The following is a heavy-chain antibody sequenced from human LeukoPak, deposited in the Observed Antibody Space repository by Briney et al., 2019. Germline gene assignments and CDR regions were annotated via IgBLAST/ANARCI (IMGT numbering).Heavy chain of an antibody. D-gene: IGHD3-22*01. Sequence: PSETLSLTCTVSGGSISSYYWSWIRQPPGKGLEWIGYIYYSGSTNYNPSLKSRVTISVDTSKNQFSLKLSSVTAADTAVYYCARDDSSWYYYDTYDAFDIWGQGTMVTVSS. CDR3: ARDDSSWYYYDTYDAFDI. J-gene: IGHJ3*02. CDR1: GGSISSYY. V-gene: IGHV4-59*12. CDR2: IYYSGST.